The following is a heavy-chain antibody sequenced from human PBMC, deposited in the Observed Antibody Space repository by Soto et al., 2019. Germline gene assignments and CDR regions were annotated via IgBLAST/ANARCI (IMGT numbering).Heavy chain of an antibody. D-gene: IGHD3-22*01. Sequence: RLSCAASGFTFSSYAMNWVRQAPGKGLEWVSSVSANGRNTYYADSVKCRFTVSRDKSTNALFLRLDSLRVEDTAIYYCAKDLASLGWLALGAPFDSWSPGTLVTV. CDR2: VSANGRNT. CDR1: GFTFSSYA. V-gene: IGHV3-23*01. CDR3: AKDLASLGWLALGAPFDS. J-gene: IGHJ4*02.